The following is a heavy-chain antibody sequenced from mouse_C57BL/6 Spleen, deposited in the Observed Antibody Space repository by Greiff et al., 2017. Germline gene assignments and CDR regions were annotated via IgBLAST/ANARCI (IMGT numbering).Heavy chain of an antibody. V-gene: IGHV1-54*01. Sequence: VKLQESGAELVRPGTSVKVSCKASGYAFTNYLIEWVKQRPGQGLEWIGVINPGSGGTNYNEKFKGKATLTADKSSSTAYMQLSSLTSEDSAVYFCARSPYYGSSPYWYFDVWGTGTTVTVSS. CDR1: GYAFTNYL. CDR2: INPGSGGT. D-gene: IGHD1-1*01. J-gene: IGHJ1*03. CDR3: ARSPYYGSSPYWYFDV.